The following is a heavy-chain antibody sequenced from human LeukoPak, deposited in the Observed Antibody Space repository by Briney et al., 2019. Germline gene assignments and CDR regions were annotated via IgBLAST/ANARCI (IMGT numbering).Heavy chain of an antibody. CDR1: GFTFSSYA. CDR2: ISYDGSNK. CDR3: ARDLGRYSSSWDLQSAYYFDY. D-gene: IGHD6-13*01. Sequence: GGSLRLSCAASGFTFSSYAMHWVRQAPGKGLEWVAVISYDGSNKYYADSVKGRFTISRDNSKNTLYLQMNSLRAEDTAVYYCARDLGRYSSSWDLQSAYYFDYWGQGTLVTVSS. V-gene: IGHV3-30-3*01. J-gene: IGHJ4*02.